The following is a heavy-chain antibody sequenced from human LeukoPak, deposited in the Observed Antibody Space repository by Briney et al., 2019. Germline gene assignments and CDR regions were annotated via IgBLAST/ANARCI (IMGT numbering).Heavy chain of an antibody. CDR1: GFTFSTYG. D-gene: IGHD3-10*02. CDR2: IRYDGRNK. CDR3: AELGITMIGGV. J-gene: IGHJ6*04. V-gene: IGHV3-30*02. Sequence: GGSLRLSCAASGFTFSTYGMHWVRQAPGKGLEWVAFIRYDGRNKYYADSVKGRFTISRDNSKNTLCLQMNSLRAEDTAVYYCAELGITMIGGVWGKGTTVTISS.